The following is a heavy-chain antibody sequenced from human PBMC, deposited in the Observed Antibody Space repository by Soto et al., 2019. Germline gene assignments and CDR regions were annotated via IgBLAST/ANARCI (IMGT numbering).Heavy chain of an antibody. Sequence: EVQLLESGGGLVQPGESLRLSCAASGFIFSDYAMTWVRQAPGKGLEWVSGISGSGESIYYADSVEGRFTISRDNSKNTLYLQMNSLRGEDTAVYYCARDRHGSDWYTYYFYTSAVWGQGTTVTVSS. D-gene: IGHD6-13*01. V-gene: IGHV3-23*01. J-gene: IGHJ6*02. CDR1: GFIFSDYA. CDR3: ARDRHGSDWYTYYFYTSAV. CDR2: ISGSGESI.